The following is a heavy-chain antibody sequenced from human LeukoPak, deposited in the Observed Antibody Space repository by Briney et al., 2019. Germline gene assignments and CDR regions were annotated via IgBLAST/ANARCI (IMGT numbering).Heavy chain of an antibody. D-gene: IGHD3-3*01. V-gene: IGHV3-53*01. CDR2: IYGGGTT. Sequence: PGGSLRLSCAASGFTVSSNFMSWVRQAPGKGLEWGSVIYGGGTTYYADSVKGRFTISRDNSKNTLYLQMNSLRAEDTAVYYCAKQYDFWSGPDYWGQGTLVTVSS. CDR3: AKQYDFWSGPDY. J-gene: IGHJ4*02. CDR1: GFTVSSNF.